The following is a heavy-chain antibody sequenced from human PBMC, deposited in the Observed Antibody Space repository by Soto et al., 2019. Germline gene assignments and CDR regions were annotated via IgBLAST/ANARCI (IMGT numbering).Heavy chain of an antibody. V-gene: IGHV3-30-3*01. CDR1: GFTFSSYA. Sequence: PGGSLRLSCAASGFTFSSYAMHWVRQAPGKGLEWVAVISYDGSNKYYADSVKGRFTISRDNSKNTLYLQMNSLRAEDTAVYYCARDFGNYGDYLNYYCYGMDVWGQGTTVTVSS. D-gene: IGHD4-17*01. CDR2: ISYDGSNK. CDR3: ARDFGNYGDYLNYYCYGMDV. J-gene: IGHJ6*02.